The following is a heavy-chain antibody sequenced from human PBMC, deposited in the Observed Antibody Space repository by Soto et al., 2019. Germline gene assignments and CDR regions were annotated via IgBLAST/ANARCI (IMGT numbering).Heavy chain of an antibody. Sequence: GGSLRLSCAASGFTFSSYGMHWVRQAPGKGLEWVAVISYDGSNKYYADSVKGRFTISRDNSKNTLYLQMNSLRAEDTAVYNCARDLGRLMGATPCYSGQSTLVTVSS. CDR1: GFTFSSYG. V-gene: IGHV3-30*03. CDR3: ARDLGRLMGATPCY. J-gene: IGHJ4*02. CDR2: ISYDGSNK. D-gene: IGHD1-26*01.